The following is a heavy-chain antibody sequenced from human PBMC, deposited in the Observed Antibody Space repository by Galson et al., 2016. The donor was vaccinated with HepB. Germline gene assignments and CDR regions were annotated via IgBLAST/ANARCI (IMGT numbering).Heavy chain of an antibody. D-gene: IGHD5-24*01. CDR2: LIPIFGAP. CDR3: VTTRLPHGYNPHFDY. J-gene: IGHJ4*02. V-gene: IGHV1-69*13. CDR1: GGILSNHA. Sequence: SVKVSCKASGGILSNHASSWVRQAPGHGLEWMGGLIPIFGAPIYAQKFQGRVTISADESTSTAYLEVRGLTYEDPALYYCVTTRLPHGYNPHFDYWGQGTLVTVSS.